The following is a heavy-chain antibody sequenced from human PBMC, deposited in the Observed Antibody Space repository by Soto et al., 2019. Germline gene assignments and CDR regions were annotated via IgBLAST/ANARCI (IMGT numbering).Heavy chain of an antibody. Sequence: EVQLVESGGGLVQPGGSLRLSCAASGFTFSSYSMNWVRQAPGKGLEWVSYISSSSSTIYYADSVKGRFTISRDNAKNSLYLQMNSLRAEDTAVYYCTRDIVLIYYYYYMDVWGKGITVTVSS. CDR2: ISSSSSTI. CDR1: GFTFSSYS. J-gene: IGHJ6*03. D-gene: IGHD2-8*01. CDR3: TRDIVLIYYYYYMDV. V-gene: IGHV3-48*01.